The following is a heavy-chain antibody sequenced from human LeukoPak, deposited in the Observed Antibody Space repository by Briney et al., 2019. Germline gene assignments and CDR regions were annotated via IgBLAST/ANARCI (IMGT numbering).Heavy chain of an antibody. J-gene: IGHJ4*02. CDR3: ERVATGKGYPFDY. CDR2: IYYSGST. CDR1: GGSISSGDYY. V-gene: IGHV4-39*07. D-gene: IGHD1-1*01. Sequence: SETLSLTCTVSGGSISSGDYYWGWIRQPPGRGLEWIGNIYYSGSTYYNPSLKSRVTISVDTSKNQFSLKLTSVPAADTAVYYCERVATGKGYPFDYWGQGTLVTVSS.